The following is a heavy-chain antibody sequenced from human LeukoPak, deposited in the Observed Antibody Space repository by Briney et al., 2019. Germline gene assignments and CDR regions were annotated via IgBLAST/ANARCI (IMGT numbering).Heavy chain of an antibody. V-gene: IGHV4-39*01. Sequence: SETLSLTCTVSGGSISSSSYYWGWIRQPPGKGLEWIGSIYYSGSTYYNPSLKSRVTISVDTSKNQFSLKLSSVTAADTAVYYCARREIRGEFDYWGQGTLVTVSS. J-gene: IGHJ4*02. CDR3: ARREIRGEFDY. CDR2: IYYSGST. CDR1: GGSISSSSYY. D-gene: IGHD1-26*01.